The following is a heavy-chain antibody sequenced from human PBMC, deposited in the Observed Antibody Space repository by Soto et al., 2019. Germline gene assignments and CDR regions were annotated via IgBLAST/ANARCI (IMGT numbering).Heavy chain of an antibody. J-gene: IGHJ4*02. V-gene: IGHV1-3*01. Sequence: ASVKVSCKSSGFTFASYAIHWLRQAPGQRPQWMGWINGGSGNTKYSQDFQGRVTFTRDTFATTAYLELSSLRSEDTAVYYCARVPPWGNSAGDYYIQHYDSWGQGTPVTVSS. D-gene: IGHD3-10*01. CDR3: ARVPPWGNSAGDYYIQHYDS. CDR1: GFTFASYA. CDR2: INGGSGNT.